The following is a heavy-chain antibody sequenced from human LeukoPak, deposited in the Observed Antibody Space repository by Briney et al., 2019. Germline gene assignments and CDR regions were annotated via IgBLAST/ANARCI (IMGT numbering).Heavy chain of an antibody. CDR3: ARGVDTAMVMTYYYDSSGYSFDY. V-gene: IGHV3-21*01. J-gene: IGHJ4*02. D-gene: IGHD3-22*01. Sequence: GGSLRLSCAASGFTFSSYSMNWVRQAPGKGLEWVSSISSSSSYIYYADSVKGRFTISRDNAKNSLYLQMNSLRAEDTAVYYCARGVDTAMVMTYYYDSSGYSFDYWGQGTLVTVSS. CDR1: GFTFSSYS. CDR2: ISSSSSYI.